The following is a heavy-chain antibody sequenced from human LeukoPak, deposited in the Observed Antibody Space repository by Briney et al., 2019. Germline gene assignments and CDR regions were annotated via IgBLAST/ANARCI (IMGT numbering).Heavy chain of an antibody. CDR2: ISAYNGNT. J-gene: IGHJ4*02. D-gene: IGHD6-19*01. CDR1: GSTFIDYY. Sequence: ASVKVSCKASGSTFIDYYIHWVRQAPGQGLEWMGWISAYNGNTNYAQKLQGRVTMTTDTSTTTAYMELRSLRSDDTAVYYCARGLYSSGWLDYWGQGTLVTVSS. V-gene: IGHV1-18*04. CDR3: ARGLYSSGWLDY.